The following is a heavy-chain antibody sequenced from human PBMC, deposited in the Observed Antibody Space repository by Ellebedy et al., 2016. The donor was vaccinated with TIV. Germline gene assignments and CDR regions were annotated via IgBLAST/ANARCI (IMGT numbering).Heavy chain of an antibody. V-gene: IGHV3-33*01. Sequence: GGSLRLSCAASGFTFSSDGMHWVRQAPGKGLEWVAVIWYDGSNKNYADSVKGRFTISRDNSKNTLYLQMNSLRAEDTAVYYCARGTYYYDSSGYYGFDPWGQGTLVTVSS. CDR2: IWYDGSNK. CDR1: GFTFSSDG. CDR3: ARGTYYYDSSGYYGFDP. D-gene: IGHD3-22*01. J-gene: IGHJ5*02.